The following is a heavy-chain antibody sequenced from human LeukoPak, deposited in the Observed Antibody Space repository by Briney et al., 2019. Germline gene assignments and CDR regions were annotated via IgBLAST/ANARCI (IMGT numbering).Heavy chain of an antibody. CDR2: IKQDGSEK. V-gene: IGHV3-7*01. CDR1: GFIFSRNW. Sequence: SGGSLKLSCAASGFIFSRNWMSWVRQAPGKGLEWVANIKQDGSEKYYVDSVKGRFTISRDNAKNSLCLQMNSLRAEDTAVYYCAKERDTAVVTAFDIWGQGTMVIVSS. D-gene: IGHD5-18*01. J-gene: IGHJ3*02. CDR3: AKERDTAVVTAFDI.